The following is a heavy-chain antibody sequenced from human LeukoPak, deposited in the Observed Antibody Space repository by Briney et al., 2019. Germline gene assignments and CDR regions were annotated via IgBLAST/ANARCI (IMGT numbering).Heavy chain of an antibody. D-gene: IGHD6-13*01. CDR2: INPNSGGT. Sequence: ASVTVSCKASGYTFTGYYMHWVRQAPGHGLEWMGWINPNSGGTNYAQKFQGRVTMTRDTSISTAYMELSRLRSDDTAVYYCARTAAAADPFDYWGQGTLVTVSS. J-gene: IGHJ4*02. CDR1: GYTFTGYY. V-gene: IGHV1-2*02. CDR3: ARTAAAADPFDY.